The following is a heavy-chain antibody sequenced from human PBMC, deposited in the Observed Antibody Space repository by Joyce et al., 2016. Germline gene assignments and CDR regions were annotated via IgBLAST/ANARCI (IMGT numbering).Heavy chain of an antibody. Sequence: QVQLVESGGGVVQPGRSLRLSCAASGFSFSSFDMNWVRQAPGKGLRWVASIWSDGSNKYYADSVKGRFTITRDISKNTLYLQMISLRAEDTAVYYCARDSVAAGNYNWFDPWGQGTLVTVSS. CDR1: GFSFSSFD. CDR3: ARDSVAAGNYNWFDP. CDR2: IWSDGSNK. J-gene: IGHJ5*02. V-gene: IGHV3-33*01. D-gene: IGHD6-6*01.